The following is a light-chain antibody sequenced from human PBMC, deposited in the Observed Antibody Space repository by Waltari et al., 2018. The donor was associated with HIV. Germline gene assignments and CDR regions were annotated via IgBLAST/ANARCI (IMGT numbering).Light chain of an antibody. CDR3: CSYGGFTTYV. CDR2: EDT. Sequence: QSALTQPASVSGSPGQSITISCIGTSSDVGGYSLVSWYQHHPGKAPQLLFFEDTERPSGVSNRFSASKSGTTASLTISGLLAEDAADYYCCSYGGFTTYVFGSGTKVTVL. CDR1: SSDVGGYSL. V-gene: IGLV2-23*01. J-gene: IGLJ1*01.